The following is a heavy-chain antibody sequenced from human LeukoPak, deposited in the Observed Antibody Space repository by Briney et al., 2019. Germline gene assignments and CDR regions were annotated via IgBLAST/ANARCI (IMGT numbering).Heavy chain of an antibody. CDR1: GFTFSSYS. D-gene: IGHD1-26*01. V-gene: IGHV3-21*01. CDR3: ARVVGATTSAYYFDY. J-gene: IGHJ4*02. Sequence: GGSLRLSCAASGFTFSSYSMNWVRQAPGKGLEWVSSISSSSSYIYYADSVKGRFTIPRDNAKNSLYLQMNSLRAEDTAVYYCARVVGATTSAYYFDYWGQGTLVTVSS. CDR2: ISSSSSYI.